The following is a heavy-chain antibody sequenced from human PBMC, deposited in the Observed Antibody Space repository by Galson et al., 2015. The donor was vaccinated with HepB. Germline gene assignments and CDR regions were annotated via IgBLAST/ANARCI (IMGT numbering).Heavy chain of an antibody. D-gene: IGHD1-26*01. CDR3: ARAKRSVPTRGRYSGSYYGAFDI. J-gene: IGHJ3*02. V-gene: IGHV4-34*01. CDR2: INHSGST. Sequence: ATLSLTCAVYGGSFSGYYWSWIRQPPGKGLEWIGEINHSGSTNYNPSLKSRVTISVDTSKNQFSLKLSSVTAADTAVYYCARAKRSVPTRGRYSGSYYGAFDIWGQGTMVTVSS. CDR1: GGSFSGYY.